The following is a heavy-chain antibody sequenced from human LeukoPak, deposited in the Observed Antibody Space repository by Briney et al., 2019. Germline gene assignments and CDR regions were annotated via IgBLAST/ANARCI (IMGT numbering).Heavy chain of an antibody. CDR2: ISSSSSYI. D-gene: IGHD2-21*02. Sequence: GGSLRLSCAASGFTFSSYTMMWVRQAPGKGLEWVSTISSSSSYIYYADSVEGRFTISRDNAKSSLYLQMTSLRGEDTAVYYCVRGSGWLTAEWGQGTLVTVSS. CDR3: VRGSGWLTAE. CDR1: GFTFSSYT. J-gene: IGHJ4*02. V-gene: IGHV3-21*01.